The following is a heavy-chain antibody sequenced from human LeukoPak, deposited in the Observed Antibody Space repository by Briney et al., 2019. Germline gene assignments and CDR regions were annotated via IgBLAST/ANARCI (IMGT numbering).Heavy chain of an antibody. J-gene: IGHJ5*02. CDR3: ARGGYSGYDSRRVLGEFGP. V-gene: IGHV4-39*01. D-gene: IGHD5-12*01. CDR1: GASISSTNYY. Sequence: SETLSLTCTVSGASISSTNYYWGWIRQPPGKGLEWIGSIYYSGSTYYNPSLKSRLTISVDTSKNRFSLKLSSVTAADTAVYYCARGGYSGYDSRRVLGEFGPWGQGTLVTVSS. CDR2: IYYSGST.